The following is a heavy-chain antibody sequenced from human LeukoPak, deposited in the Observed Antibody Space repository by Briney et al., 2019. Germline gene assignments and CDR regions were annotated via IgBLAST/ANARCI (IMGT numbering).Heavy chain of an antibody. V-gene: IGHV3-15*01. CDR1: GFTFSSAW. CDR3: ATEFYSNGYNF. CDR2: IKSRTDGGTT. D-gene: IGHD5-24*01. J-gene: IGHJ4*02. Sequence: GGSLRLSCPGSGFTFSSAWMTWVRQIPGKGLEWVGHIKSRTDGGTTDYAAPVKGRFTISRDDAKNTVYLQMNSLKTEDSAVYFCATEFYSNGYNFWGQGILVIVCS.